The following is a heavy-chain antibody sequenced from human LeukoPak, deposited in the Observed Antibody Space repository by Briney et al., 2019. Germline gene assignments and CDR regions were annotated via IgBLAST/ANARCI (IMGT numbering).Heavy chain of an antibody. Sequence: SGPTLVHPTPPLTLTFTFSGFSLSTRGVGVGWIRQPPGKALEWLALIYWNDDKRYSPSLKSRLTITKDTSKNQVVLTMTNMDPVDTATYYCAHSLRYYYSMDVWGQGTTVTVSS. CDR2: IYWNDDK. J-gene: IGHJ6*02. CDR3: AHSLRYYYSMDV. CDR1: GFSLSTRGVG. V-gene: IGHV2-5*01.